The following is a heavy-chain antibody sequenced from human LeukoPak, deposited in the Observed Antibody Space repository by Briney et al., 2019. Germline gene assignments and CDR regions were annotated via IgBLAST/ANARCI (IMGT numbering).Heavy chain of an antibody. J-gene: IGHJ4*02. CDR3: ARLYGNYQNYFDY. V-gene: IGHV4-34*01. CDR1: GGSFSGYY. CDR2: INHSGST. D-gene: IGHD1-7*01. Sequence: SETLSLTCAVYGGSFSGYYWSWIRQPPGKGLEWIGEINHSGSTNYNPSLKSRVTISVDTSKNQFSLKLSSVTAADTAVYFCARLYGNYQNYFDYWGQGTLVTVSS.